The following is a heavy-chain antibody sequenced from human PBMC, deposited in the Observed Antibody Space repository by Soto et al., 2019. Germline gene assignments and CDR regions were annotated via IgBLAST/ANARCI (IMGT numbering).Heavy chain of an antibody. D-gene: IGHD6-19*01. J-gene: IGHJ4*02. CDR2: IIPIFGTA. CDR1: GVPFSSYA. V-gene: IGHV1-69*01. Sequence: QVQLVQSGAEVKQSGSSVKVSCKASGVPFSSYAISWVRQAPGQGLEWMGGIIPIFGTANYAQKFQGRVTITADESTSTAYLEMSSLTSEDTAMYYCARGSHSPGIAVAGYYYWGQGTLVTVSS. CDR3: ARGSHSPGIAVAGYYY.